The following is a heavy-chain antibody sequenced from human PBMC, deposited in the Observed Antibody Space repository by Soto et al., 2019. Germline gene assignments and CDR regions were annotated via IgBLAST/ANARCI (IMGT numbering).Heavy chain of an antibody. CDR3: ARHTGPVSGMRWFNP. J-gene: IGHJ5*02. V-gene: IGHV4-39*01. D-gene: IGHD2-2*01. CDR1: GDSIRSSSHY. Sequence: PSETLSLTCTVSGDSIRSSSHYWAWNRQPPGKGLEWIGGFYYSGSPYYNPSLKSRVTMSVDTSKNQFSLNLNSVTAADTAVYYCARHTGPVSGMRWFNPWGQGTLVT. CDR2: FYYSGSP.